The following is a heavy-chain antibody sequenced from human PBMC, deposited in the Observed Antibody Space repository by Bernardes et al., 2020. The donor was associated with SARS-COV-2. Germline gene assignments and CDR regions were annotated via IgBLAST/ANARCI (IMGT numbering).Heavy chain of an antibody. CDR2: IYSNADT. CDR3: THTYYDCWSNYETDPNNYYYGFDV. Sequence: SGPTLVTPTQTLTLTCTFSGFSLSTLGVGVGWARQPPGTALAWPALIYSNADTRYSPSLKSRLTTNKDTSKNQAVLTMNNMDPADTATYYCTHTYYDCWSNYETDPNNYYYGFDVWGPGKTVHVSS. J-gene: IGHJ6*02. D-gene: IGHD3-3*01. CDR1: GFSLSTLGVG. V-gene: IGHV2-5*01.